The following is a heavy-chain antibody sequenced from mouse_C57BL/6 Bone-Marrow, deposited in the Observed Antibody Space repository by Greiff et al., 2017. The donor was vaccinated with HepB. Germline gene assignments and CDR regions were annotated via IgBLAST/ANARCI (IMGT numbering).Heavy chain of an antibody. J-gene: IGHJ2*01. CDR1: GFNIKDYY. Sequence: EVQLQQSGAELVRPGASVKVSCTASGFNIKDYYMHWVKQRPEQGLEWIGRIDPEDGDTEYAPKFQGQATMTADTSSNTAYLQLSRLTSEDAAVYYCTLYVCFDYWGQGTTLTVSS. CDR2: IDPEDGDT. CDR3: TLYVCFDY. V-gene: IGHV14-1*01.